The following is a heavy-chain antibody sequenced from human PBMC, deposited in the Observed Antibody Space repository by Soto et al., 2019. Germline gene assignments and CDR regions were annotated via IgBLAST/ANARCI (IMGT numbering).Heavy chain of an antibody. CDR1: GGTFSSYT. J-gene: IGHJ5*02. Sequence: SVKVSCKASGGTFSSYTISWVRQAPGQGLEWMGRIIPILGIANYAQKFQGRVTITADKSTSTAYMELSSLRSEDTAVYYCARDHPLLSIAAGPWGQGTLVTVSS. V-gene: IGHV1-69*04. CDR2: IIPILGIA. CDR3: ARDHPLLSIAAGP. D-gene: IGHD6-25*01.